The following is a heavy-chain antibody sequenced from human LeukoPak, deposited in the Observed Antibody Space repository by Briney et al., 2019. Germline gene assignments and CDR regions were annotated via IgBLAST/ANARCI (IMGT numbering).Heavy chain of an antibody. V-gene: IGHV3-48*03. Sequence: GGSLRLSCAASGFTFSSYEMNWVRQAPGKGLEWVSYISSSGSTIYYADSVKGRFTISIDNAKNSLYLQMNSLRAEDTAAYYCARVAINDYGDYFDYWGQGTLVTVSS. D-gene: IGHD4-17*01. J-gene: IGHJ4*02. CDR2: ISSSGSTI. CDR1: GFTFSSYE. CDR3: ARVAINDYGDYFDY.